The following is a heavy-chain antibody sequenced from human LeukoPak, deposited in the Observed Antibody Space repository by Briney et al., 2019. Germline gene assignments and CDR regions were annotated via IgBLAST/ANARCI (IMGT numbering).Heavy chain of an antibody. D-gene: IGHD2-15*01. Sequence: PGGSLRLSCAASGFTVSSNYMSWVRQAPGKGLEWVSVIYSGGSTYYADSVKGRFTVSRDNSKNTLYLQMNSLRAEDTAVYYCATRGYCSGASCPGVVSWGQGTLVTVSS. CDR3: ATRGYCSGASCPGVVS. V-gene: IGHV3-53*01. CDR1: GFTVSSNY. CDR2: IYSGGST. J-gene: IGHJ5*02.